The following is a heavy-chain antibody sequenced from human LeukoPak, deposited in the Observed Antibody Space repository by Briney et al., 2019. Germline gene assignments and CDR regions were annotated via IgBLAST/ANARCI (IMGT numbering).Heavy chain of an antibody. CDR2: INSDGGGA. CDR3: ARDVPHNWFDT. V-gene: IGHV3-74*01. CDR1: GITFGNNW. J-gene: IGHJ5*02. Sequence: GGSLRLSCVASGITFGNNWMHWVRQGPGKGLVWISRINSDGGGAIYADSVKGRFTVSRDNAKNTLYLQMNSLRAEDTAVYYCARDVPHNWFDTWGQGTLVTVSS.